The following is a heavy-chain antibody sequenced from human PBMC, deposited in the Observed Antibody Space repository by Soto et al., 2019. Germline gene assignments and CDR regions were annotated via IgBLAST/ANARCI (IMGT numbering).Heavy chain of an antibody. V-gene: IGHV3-30*18. Sequence: GGSLRLSCAASGFTLSSYGMHWVRQAPGKGLEWVAVISYDGSNKYYADSVKGRFTISRDNSKNTLYLQMNSLRAEDTAVYYCAKDADYYDSSGYHVYWGQGTLVTVSS. J-gene: IGHJ4*02. CDR2: ISYDGSNK. CDR3: AKDADYYDSSGYHVY. CDR1: GFTLSSYG. D-gene: IGHD3-22*01.